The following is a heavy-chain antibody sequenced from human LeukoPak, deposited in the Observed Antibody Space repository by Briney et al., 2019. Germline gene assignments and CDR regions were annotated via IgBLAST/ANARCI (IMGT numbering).Heavy chain of an antibody. CDR2: IYYSGIT. J-gene: IGHJ4*02. CDR1: GGSISSYY. CDR3: ARGSRELYYFDY. D-gene: IGHD1-7*01. V-gene: IGHV4-59*01. Sequence: SETLSLTCTISGGSISSYYWSWIREPPGKGLEWIGYIYYSGITKYNPSLKSRVTISVDASKTQFSLKLNSVTAADTAVYYCARGSRELYYFDYWGQGTLVTVSS.